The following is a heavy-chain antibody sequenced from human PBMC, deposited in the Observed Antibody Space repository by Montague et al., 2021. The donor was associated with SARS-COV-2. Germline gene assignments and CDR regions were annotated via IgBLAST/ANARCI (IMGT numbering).Heavy chain of an antibody. V-gene: IGHV2-70*01. CDR3: ARIPEYSSGGGPDWYFDL. J-gene: IGHJ2*01. D-gene: IGHD6-19*01. CDR1: GFSVSTSGLC. CDR2: IDWDDDT. Sequence: PALVKPAQTLTLTCTFPGFSVSTSGLCVSWIRQPPGKALEWLALIDWDDDTYYSTSLKTRLTISKDTSKNQVVLIMTNMDPVDTGTYYCARIPEYSSGGGPDWYFDLWDRGPLVTVSS.